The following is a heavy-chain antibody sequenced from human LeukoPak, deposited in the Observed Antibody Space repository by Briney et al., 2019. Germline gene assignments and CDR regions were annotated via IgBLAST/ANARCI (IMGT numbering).Heavy chain of an antibody. V-gene: IGHV3-21*01. CDR3: ASGSKWELQGRAFDI. Sequence: GGSLRLSCIVSGFTLSSNEMTWFRQAPGKGLEWVSSIGYSGGDTHYASSVKGRFTISRDNAKNSLYLQMNSLRAEDTAVYYCASGSKWELQGRAFDIWGQGTMVTVSS. CDR1: GFTLSSNE. J-gene: IGHJ3*02. CDR2: IGYSGGDT. D-gene: IGHD1-26*01.